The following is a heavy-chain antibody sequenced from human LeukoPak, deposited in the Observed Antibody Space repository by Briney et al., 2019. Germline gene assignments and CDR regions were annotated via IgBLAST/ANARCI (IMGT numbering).Heavy chain of an antibody. Sequence: SETLSLTCAVYGGSFSGYYWSWIRQPPGKGLEWIGEINHSGSTNYNPSLKSRVTISVDTSKNQFSLKLSSVTAADTAVYYCASPPRYYYGSGSYYRRNWYFDLWGRGTLVTVSS. V-gene: IGHV4-34*01. CDR1: GGSFSGYY. CDR2: INHSGST. D-gene: IGHD3-10*01. CDR3: ASPPRYYYGSGSYYRRNWYFDL. J-gene: IGHJ2*01.